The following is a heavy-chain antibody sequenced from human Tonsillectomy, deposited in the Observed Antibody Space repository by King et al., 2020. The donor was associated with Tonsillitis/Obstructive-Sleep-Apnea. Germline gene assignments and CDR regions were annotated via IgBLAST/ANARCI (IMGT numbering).Heavy chain of an antibody. CDR2: ISWNSRRI. D-gene: IGHD2-21*01. Sequence: VQLVESGGGLVQPGRSLRLSCAASGFTFDDYAMHWVRQTPGKGLEWVSGISWNSRRIGYADSVKGRFTISRDNVKSSLYLEMNSLRVEDTALYYCAKDHGLAGYFYYMDVWGEGTTVTVS. J-gene: IGHJ6*03. V-gene: IGHV3-9*01. CDR3: AKDHGLAGYFYYMDV. CDR1: GFTFDDYA.